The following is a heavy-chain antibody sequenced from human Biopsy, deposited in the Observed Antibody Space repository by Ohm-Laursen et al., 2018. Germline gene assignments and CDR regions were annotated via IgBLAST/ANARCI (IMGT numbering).Heavy chain of an antibody. CDR1: GFTFNNYG. V-gene: IGHV3-30*18. D-gene: IGHD5-18*01. J-gene: IGHJ6*02. CDR3: AKDRYNYTPIGGFSMDV. CDR2: IFYDGSNT. Sequence: LSLTCAASGFTFNNYGMQWVRQAPGKGLEWVAFIFYDGSNTYYAGSVKGRFTISRDNSRDTLYLQMSSLRAEDTAVYYCAKDRYNYTPIGGFSMDVWGQGTTVTVSS.